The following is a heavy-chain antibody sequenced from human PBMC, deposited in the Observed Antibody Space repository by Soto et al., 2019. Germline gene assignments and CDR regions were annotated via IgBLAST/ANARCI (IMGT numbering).Heavy chain of an antibody. J-gene: IGHJ4*02. D-gene: IGHD3-22*01. V-gene: IGHV4-59*01. CDR3: ARDRGYYDSSGPVYDY. Sequence: PSETLYLTCTVAGHSFSSDHLSWVRQPPGKGLEWIGYVYYSGTTNYNTSLKSRVTISIDTSKNQFSLKLNSATAADTAVYYCARDRGYYDSSGPVYDYWGQG. CDR2: VYYSGTT. CDR1: GHSFSSDH.